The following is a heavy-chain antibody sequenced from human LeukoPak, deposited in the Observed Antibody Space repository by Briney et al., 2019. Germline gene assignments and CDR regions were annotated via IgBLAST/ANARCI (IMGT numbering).Heavy chain of an antibody. CDR2: INPSGGST. Sequence: ASVKVSCKASGYTFTSYYMHWVRQAPGQGLEWMGVINPSGGSTSYAQKFQGRVTMTRDSSTTTVYMELSSLRSGDTAVYYCARERSRIAVAGKYFQHWGQGTLATVSS. D-gene: IGHD6-19*01. J-gene: IGHJ1*01. CDR1: GYTFTSYY. V-gene: IGHV1-46*01. CDR3: ARERSRIAVAGKYFQH.